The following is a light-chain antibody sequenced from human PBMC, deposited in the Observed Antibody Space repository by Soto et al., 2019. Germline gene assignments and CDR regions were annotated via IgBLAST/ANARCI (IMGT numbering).Light chain of an antibody. CDR1: SSNIGSNY. Sequence: QSVLTQPPSASGTPGQRVTISCSGSSSNIGSNYVYWYQQLPGTAPKLLIYRNNQRPSGVPDRFSGSKSGTSASLAISGLRSEDEADYYCAAWDDSLSGPVFGGGTKVTLL. CDR3: AAWDDSLSGPV. CDR2: RNN. V-gene: IGLV1-47*01. J-gene: IGLJ3*02.